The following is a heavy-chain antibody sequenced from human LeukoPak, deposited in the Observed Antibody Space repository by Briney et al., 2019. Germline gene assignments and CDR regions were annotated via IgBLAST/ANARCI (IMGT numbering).Heavy chain of an antibody. CDR3: ARWRDCSSTSCYGDY. V-gene: IGHV4-59*01. CDR1: GGSISSYY. CDR2: IYYSGST. Sequence: SETLSLTCTVSGGSISSYYWSWIRQPPGKGLEWIGYIYYSGSTNYNPSLKSRVTISVDTSKNQFSLKLSFVTAADTAVYYCARWRDCSSTSCYGDYWGQGTLVTVSS. D-gene: IGHD2-2*01. J-gene: IGHJ4*02.